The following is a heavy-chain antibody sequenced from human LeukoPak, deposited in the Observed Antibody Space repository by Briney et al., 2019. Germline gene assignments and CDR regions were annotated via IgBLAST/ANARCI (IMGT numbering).Heavy chain of an antibody. J-gene: IGHJ3*02. Sequence: GGSLRLSCAASGFTFSSYEMNWVRQAPGKGLEWVSYISSSGSTIYYADSVKGRFTISRDNAKNSLYLQMNSLRAEDTAVYYCARENAVVVVTAADALDIWGQGTMVTASS. V-gene: IGHV3-48*03. D-gene: IGHD2-21*02. CDR3: ARENAVVVVTAADALDI. CDR2: ISSSGSTI. CDR1: GFTFSSYE.